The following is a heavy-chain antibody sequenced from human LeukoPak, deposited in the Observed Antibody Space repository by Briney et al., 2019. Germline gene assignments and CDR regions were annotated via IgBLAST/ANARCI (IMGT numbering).Heavy chain of an antibody. Sequence: GGSLRLSCAASGFTFGDYYMTWIRQAPGKRLERVSYISNSGNTIKEADSVKGRFTISRDNAQNSLFLQMKSLRAEDTAVYYCARYRVITNDYFDSWGQGTLVTVSS. CDR3: ARYRVITNDYFDS. J-gene: IGHJ4*02. CDR1: GFTFGDYY. CDR2: ISNSGNTI. D-gene: IGHD3-16*01. V-gene: IGHV3-11*01.